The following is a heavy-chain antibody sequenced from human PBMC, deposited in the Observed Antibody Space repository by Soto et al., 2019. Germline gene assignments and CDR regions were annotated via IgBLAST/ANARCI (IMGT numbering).Heavy chain of an antibody. CDR2: IYYRGST. Sequence: QLQLQESGPGLVKPSETLSLTCTVSGGSISSSSYYWGWIRQPPGKGLEWIGSIYYRGSTYYNPSHKSRVTISVDTSKNQFSLKLSSVTAADTAVYYCARQRGEGAFDIWGQGTMVTVSS. CDR1: GGSISSSSYY. V-gene: IGHV4-39*01. CDR3: ARQRGEGAFDI. J-gene: IGHJ3*02. D-gene: IGHD3-10*01.